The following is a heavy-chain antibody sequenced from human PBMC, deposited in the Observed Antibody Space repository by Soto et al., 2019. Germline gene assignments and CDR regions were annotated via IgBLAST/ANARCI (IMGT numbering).Heavy chain of an antibody. CDR3: VKDYYDFWRGSTFDY. D-gene: IGHD3-3*01. Sequence: PGGSLRLSCSASGFTFSGYAMHWVRQTPGKGLEYVSAISSDGASTYYADSVKGRFAISRDNSKNTLYLQMSSLRTEDTAVYYCVKDYYDFWRGSTFDYWGQGTLVTVSS. J-gene: IGHJ4*02. CDR2: ISSDGAST. V-gene: IGHV3-64D*06. CDR1: GFTFSGYA.